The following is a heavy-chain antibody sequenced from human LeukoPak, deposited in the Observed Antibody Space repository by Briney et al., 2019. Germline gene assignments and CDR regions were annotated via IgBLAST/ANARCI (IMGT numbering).Heavy chain of an antibody. D-gene: IGHD3-9*01. Sequence: GGSLRLSCAASGFTFSSYVMTWVRQAPGKGLEWVSNISGSGGTTDYADSVKGRFTISRDNSKNTLYLQMNSLRAEDTAVYYCAKDRVQGVDWLSMSYYYYYGMDVWGQGTTVTVSS. CDR2: ISGSGGTT. J-gene: IGHJ6*02. V-gene: IGHV3-23*01. CDR1: GFTFSSYV. CDR3: AKDRVQGVDWLSMSYYYYYGMDV.